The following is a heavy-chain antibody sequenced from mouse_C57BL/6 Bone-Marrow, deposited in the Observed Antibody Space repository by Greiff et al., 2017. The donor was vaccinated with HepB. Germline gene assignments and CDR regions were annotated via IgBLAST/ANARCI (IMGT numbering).Heavy chain of an antibody. CDR3: ARSRWLRRRAWFAY. CDR1: GYAFSSYW. Sequence: VQLQQSGAELVKPGASVKISCKASGYAFSSYWMNWVKQRPGKGLEWIGQIYPGDGDTNYNGKFKGKATLTADKSSSTAYMQLSSRTSEDSAVYFCARSRWLRRRAWFAYWGQGTLVTVSA. CDR2: IYPGDGDT. D-gene: IGHD2-2*01. V-gene: IGHV1-80*01. J-gene: IGHJ3*01.